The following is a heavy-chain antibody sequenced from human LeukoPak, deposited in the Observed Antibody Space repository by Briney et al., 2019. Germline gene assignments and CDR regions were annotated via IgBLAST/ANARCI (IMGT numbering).Heavy chain of an antibody. CDR3: ARGQSMYY. J-gene: IGHJ4*02. V-gene: IGHV1-18*01. Sequence: ASVKVSCKASGYTFNNYFISWVRQAPGRGLEWVGWISPHSHTTHYAEKVQGRVTMTTDTSTTTVYMELRSPRSDDTAVYFCARGQSMYYWGQGTPVTVSS. CDR2: ISPHSHTT. D-gene: IGHD2-8*01. CDR1: GYTFNNYF.